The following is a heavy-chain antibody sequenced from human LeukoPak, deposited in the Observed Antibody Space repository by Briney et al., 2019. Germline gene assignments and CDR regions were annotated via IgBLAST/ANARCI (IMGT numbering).Heavy chain of an antibody. CDR1: GGSISSYY. CDR3: ARRSSGGPYSSSSYFDY. D-gene: IGHD6-6*01. V-gene: IGHV4-59*08. CDR2: IYYSGST. Sequence: SETLSLTCTVSGGSISSYYWSWIRQPPGKGLEWIGYIYYSGSTNYNPSLKSRVTISVDTSKNQFSLKLSSVTAADTAVYYCARRSSGGPYSSSSYFDYWGQGTLVTVSS. J-gene: IGHJ4*02.